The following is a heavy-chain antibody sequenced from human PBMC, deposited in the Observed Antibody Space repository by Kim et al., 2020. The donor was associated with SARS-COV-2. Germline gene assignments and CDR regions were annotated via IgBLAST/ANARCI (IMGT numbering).Heavy chain of an antibody. J-gene: IGHJ5*02. Sequence: SETLSLTCSVSGGSISRYYWSWIRQPPGEGLEWLGYIYYNGFTKYNPSLNSRVTISLDTSKYQFSLKLSSVTAADTAVYYCGGILGGGSSYGWFDPWGQGTLVTVSS. D-gene: IGHD1-26*01. V-gene: IGHV4-59*01. CDR3: GGILGGGSSYGWFDP. CDR2: IYYNGFT. CDR1: GGSISRYY.